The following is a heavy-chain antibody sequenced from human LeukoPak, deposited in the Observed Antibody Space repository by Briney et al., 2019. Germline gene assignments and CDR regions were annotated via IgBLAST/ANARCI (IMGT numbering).Heavy chain of an antibody. CDR2: IYYSGST. J-gene: IGHJ4*02. CDR1: GGSISSGGYY. CDR3: ARGPDDYVDY. V-gene: IGHV4-31*03. D-gene: IGHD4/OR15-4a*01. Sequence: SQTLSLTCTVSGGSISSGGYYWSWIRQHPGKGLEWTGYIYYSGSTYYNPSLKSRVTISVDTSKNQFSLKLSSVTAADTAVYYCARGPDDYVDYWGQGTLVTVSS.